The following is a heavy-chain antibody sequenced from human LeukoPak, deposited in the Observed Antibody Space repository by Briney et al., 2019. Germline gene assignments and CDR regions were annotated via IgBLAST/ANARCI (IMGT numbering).Heavy chain of an antibody. V-gene: IGHV3-74*01. CDR1: GFTFSSYW. J-gene: IGHJ3*02. Sequence: GGSLTLSCAASGFTFSSYWMHWVRQAPGKGLVWVSRINSDGSRTTYADSVKGRFTISRDNAKNTLYLQMNSLRAEDTAVYYCARVGARLGAFDIWGQGTMVTVSS. CDR3: ARVGARLGAFDI. D-gene: IGHD6-25*01. CDR2: INSDGSRT.